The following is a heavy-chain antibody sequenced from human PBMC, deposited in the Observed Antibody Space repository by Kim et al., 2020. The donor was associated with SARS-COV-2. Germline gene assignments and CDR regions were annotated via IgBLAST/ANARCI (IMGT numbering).Heavy chain of an antibody. D-gene: IGHD2-15*01. Sequence: GGSLRLSCAASGFTFSSYSMNWVRQAPGKGLEWVSSISSSSSYIYYADSVKGRFTISRDNAKNSLYLQMNSLRAEDTAVYYCARSGDTVVVAATSWIQLWPGGYYYGMDVWGQGTTVTVSS. CDR2: ISSSSSYI. J-gene: IGHJ6*02. V-gene: IGHV3-21*01. CDR1: GFTFSSYS. CDR3: ARSGDTVVVAATSWIQLWPGGYYYGMDV.